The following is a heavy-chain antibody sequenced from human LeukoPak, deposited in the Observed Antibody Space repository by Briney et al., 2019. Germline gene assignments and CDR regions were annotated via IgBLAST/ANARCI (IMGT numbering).Heavy chain of an antibody. V-gene: IGHV5-10-1*01. D-gene: IGHD5-18*01. J-gene: IGHJ4*02. CDR2: IDPSDSYT. CDR3: ARIVRGYSYGPPDYYFDY. CDR1: GYSFTSYW. Sequence: GESLKISCKGPGYSFTSYWISWVRQMPGKGLEWMGRIDPSDSYTNYSPSFQGHVTISADKSISTAYLQWSSLKASDTAMYYCARIVRGYSYGPPDYYFDYWGQGTLVTVSS.